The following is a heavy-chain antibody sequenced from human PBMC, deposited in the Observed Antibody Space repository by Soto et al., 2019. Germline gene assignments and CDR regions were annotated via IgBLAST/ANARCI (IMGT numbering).Heavy chain of an antibody. Sequence: EVQLLESGGGLVQPGGSLRLSCAASGFTFTKYTMTWVRQAPGKGLEWVSAISGTGGTTYYADSVKGRLTISRDNFKNTLYLQMNSLRADDTAVYYCAKGAASSGWYGGWFDPWGQGTLVTVSS. CDR3: AKGAASSGWYGGWFDP. CDR2: ISGTGGTT. CDR1: GFTFTKYT. D-gene: IGHD6-13*01. V-gene: IGHV3-23*01. J-gene: IGHJ5*02.